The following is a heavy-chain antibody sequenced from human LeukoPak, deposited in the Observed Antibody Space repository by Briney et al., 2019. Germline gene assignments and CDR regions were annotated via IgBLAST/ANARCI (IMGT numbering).Heavy chain of an antibody. CDR2: INPNSGGT. CDR3: ARAGSDSSAPSDY. CDR1: GYTFTGSY. J-gene: IGHJ4*02. D-gene: IGHD3-22*01. V-gene: IGHV1-2*02. Sequence: ASVKVSCKASGYTFTGSYMHWVRQAPGQGLEWPGWINPNSGGTNYAQKFQGRVTMTRDTSISTAYMELSRLRSDDTAVYYCARAGSDSSAPSDYWGQGTLVTVSS.